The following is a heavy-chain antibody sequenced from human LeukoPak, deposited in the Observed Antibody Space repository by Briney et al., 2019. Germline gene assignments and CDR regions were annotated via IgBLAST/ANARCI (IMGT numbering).Heavy chain of an antibody. CDR2: ISTGGRT. CDR1: GFAFSTYA. Sequence: GGSLRLSCAASGFAFSTYAMIWVRQAPGKGLEWVSSISTGGRTYYIDSVKGRFTISRDNSKTTLFLQMNSLRAEDTAVYYCAKDFYDSSGSRYDYWGQGTLVTVSS. J-gene: IGHJ4*02. CDR3: AKDFYDSSGSRYDY. V-gene: IGHV3-23*01. D-gene: IGHD3-22*01.